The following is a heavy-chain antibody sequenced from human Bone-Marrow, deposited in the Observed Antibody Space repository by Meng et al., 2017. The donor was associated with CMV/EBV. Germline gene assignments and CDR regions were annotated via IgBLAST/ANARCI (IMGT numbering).Heavy chain of an antibody. CDR1: GFTFSSYS. V-gene: IGHV3-21*01. J-gene: IGHJ6*02. CDR2: ISSSSSYI. CDR3: ARAGGYDFWSGYFSYYYGMDV. D-gene: IGHD3-3*01. Sequence: GGSLRLSCAASGFTFSSYSMNWVRQAPGKGLEWVSSISSSSSYIYYADSVKGRFTISRDNAKNSLYLQMNSLRAEDTAVYYCARAGGYDFWSGYFSYYYGMDVWGQGTTVTVSS.